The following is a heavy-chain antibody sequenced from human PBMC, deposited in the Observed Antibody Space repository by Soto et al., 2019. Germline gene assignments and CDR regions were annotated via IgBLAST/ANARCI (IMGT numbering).Heavy chain of an antibody. V-gene: IGHV3-11*01. CDR1: GFTFSDSF. CDR2: ISGRDGDI. Sequence: PGGSLRLSCAASGFTFSDSFMSWSRQTPGKGLEWLSYISGRDGDIYYADSVRGRFTISRDNAKNSVYLQMNSLRAEDTAVYYCAGDQGPNYMAVWGKGTTVTVSS. CDR3: AGDQGPNYMAV. J-gene: IGHJ6*03.